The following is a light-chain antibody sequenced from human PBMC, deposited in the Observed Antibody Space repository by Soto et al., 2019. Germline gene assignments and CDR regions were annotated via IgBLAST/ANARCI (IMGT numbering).Light chain of an antibody. V-gene: IGKV3-20*01. CDR1: QGFSSSF. J-gene: IGKJ1*01. CDR2: GAS. Sequence: EIVLTQSPGTLSLSPGERAALSCRASQGFSSSFLAWYQHRPGQAPRLLIYGASSRATGIPDRFSGSRSGTDFPLTISRMEPEVFAVYYFQQYGCSPTFGPGTKVEIK. CDR3: QQYGCSPT.